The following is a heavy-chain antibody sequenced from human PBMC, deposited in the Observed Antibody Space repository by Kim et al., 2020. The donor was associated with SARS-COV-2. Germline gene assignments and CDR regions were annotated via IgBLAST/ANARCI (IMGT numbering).Heavy chain of an antibody. J-gene: IGHJ3*02. Sequence: SETLSLTCTVSGGSISSSSYYWGWIRQPPGKGLEWIGSIYYSGSTYYNPSLKSRVTISVDTSKNQFSLKLSSVTAADTAVYYCAESDCGGDCYPYAFYI. D-gene: IGHD2-21*01. CDR2: IYYSGST. CDR3: AESDCGGDCYPYAFYI. CDR1: GGSISSSSYY. V-gene: IGHV4-39*01.